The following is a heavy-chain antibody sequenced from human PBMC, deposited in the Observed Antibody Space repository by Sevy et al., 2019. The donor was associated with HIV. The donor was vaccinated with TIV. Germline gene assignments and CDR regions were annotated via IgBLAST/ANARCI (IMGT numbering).Heavy chain of an antibody. Sequence: ASVKVSCKASGYTFTSYGISWVRQAPGQGLEWMGWISAYNGNTNYAQTLQGRVTMTTDTSTSTAYMELRSLRSDDTAVYYCARELATVTTNWFDPWGQGTLVTVSS. CDR3: ARELATVTTNWFDP. D-gene: IGHD4-17*01. V-gene: IGHV1-18*01. CDR1: GYTFTSYG. CDR2: ISAYNGNT. J-gene: IGHJ5*02.